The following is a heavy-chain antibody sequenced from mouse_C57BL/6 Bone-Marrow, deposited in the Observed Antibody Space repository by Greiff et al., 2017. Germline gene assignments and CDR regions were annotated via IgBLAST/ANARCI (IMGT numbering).Heavy chain of an antibody. CDR2: MYPRSGNT. CDR1: GYTFTSYG. D-gene: IGHD1-1*01. J-gene: IGHJ2*01. V-gene: IGHV1-81*01. CDR3: ARDPYYYGSSGDY. Sequence: QVQLQQSGAELARPGASVKLSCKASGYTFTSYGISWVKQRTGQGLEWIGEMYPRSGNTYYTEKFKGKATLPADKSSSTAYMERLSLISEDSAVYFCARDPYYYGSSGDYWGKGTTLTVSS.